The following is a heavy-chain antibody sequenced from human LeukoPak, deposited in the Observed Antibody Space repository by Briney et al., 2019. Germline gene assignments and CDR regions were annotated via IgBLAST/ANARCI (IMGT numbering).Heavy chain of an antibody. CDR3: ARYPLSYSSNWHYYFDY. V-gene: IGHV1-18*01. J-gene: IGHJ4*02. D-gene: IGHD6-13*01. CDR1: GYTFTSYG. Sequence: ASVKVSCKASGYTFTSYGVSWVRQAPGQELEWMGWISGSNGNTNNAQKVQGRVTMTTDTSTSTAYMELRSLRSDDTAVYYCARYPLSYSSNWHYYFDYWGQGTLLTVSS. CDR2: ISGSNGNT.